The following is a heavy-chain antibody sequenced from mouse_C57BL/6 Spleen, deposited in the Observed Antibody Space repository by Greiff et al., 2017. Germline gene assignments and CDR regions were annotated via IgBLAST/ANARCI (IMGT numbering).Heavy chain of an antibody. CDR3: ARKTGTAWFAY. Sequence: QVQLQQPGAELVMPGASVKLSCKASGYTFTSYWMHWVKQRPGQGLEWIGEIDPSDSYTNYNQKFKGKSTLTVDKSSSTAYMQLSSLTSEDSAVYYCARKTGTAWFAYWGQGTLVTVSA. D-gene: IGHD3-2*01. CDR1: GYTFTSYW. J-gene: IGHJ3*01. V-gene: IGHV1-69*01. CDR2: IDPSDSYT.